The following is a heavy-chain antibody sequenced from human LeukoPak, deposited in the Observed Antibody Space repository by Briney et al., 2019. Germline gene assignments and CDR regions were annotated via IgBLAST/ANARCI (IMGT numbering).Heavy chain of an antibody. CDR3: ARPRRGYSYAADY. J-gene: IGHJ4*02. V-gene: IGHV3-23*01. D-gene: IGHD5-18*01. CDR2: ISGSGGST. CDR1: GFTFSSYA. Sequence: EGSLRLSCAASGFTFSSYAMSWVRQAPGKGLEWVSAISGSGGSTYYADSVKGRFTISRDNSKNSLYLQMNSLRAEDTAVYYCARPRRGYSYAADYWGQGTLVTVSS.